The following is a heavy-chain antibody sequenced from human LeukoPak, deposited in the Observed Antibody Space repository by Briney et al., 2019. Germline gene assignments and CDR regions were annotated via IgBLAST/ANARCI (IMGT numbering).Heavy chain of an antibody. CDR1: GFTFASYS. J-gene: IGHJ4*02. D-gene: IGHD2-2*01. CDR2: ISSSSSTI. CDR3: ARELREARIVVVPALCY. V-gene: IGHV3-48*04. Sequence: GGSLRLSYAPSGFTFASYSMNWVRQDPGKGLECVSYISSSSSTIYYADSVKGRFTISRDNAKNSLYLQMNSLRAEDTAVYYCARELREARIVVVPALCYWGQGTLVTVSS.